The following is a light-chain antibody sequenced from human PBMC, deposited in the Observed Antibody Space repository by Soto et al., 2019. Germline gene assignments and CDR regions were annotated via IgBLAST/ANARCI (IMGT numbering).Light chain of an antibody. CDR3: QQYNQ. CDR1: QSVSSN. CDR2: GAS. Sequence: EIVMTQSPATLSVSPGERATLSCRASQSVSSNLAWYQQKPGQAPRLLIYGASTRATGIPARFSGSGSGTEFTLATSSLQAGYFVFYHCQQYNQFGQGTKGEIK. V-gene: IGKV3-15*01. J-gene: IGKJ1*01.